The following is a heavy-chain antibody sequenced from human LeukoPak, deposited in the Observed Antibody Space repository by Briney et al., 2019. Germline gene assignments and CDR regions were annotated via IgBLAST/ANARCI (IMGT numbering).Heavy chain of an antibody. V-gene: IGHV3-30-3*01. CDR3: ARDQGKH. CDR1: GFTFSSYA. Sequence: GGSLRLSCAASGFTFSSYAMHWVRQAPGKGLEWVAVISYDGSKKSYADSVKGRFTISRDNSNNTLYLQMNSLRAEDTAVYYCARDQGKHWGQGTLVTVSS. CDR2: ISYDGSKK. J-gene: IGHJ1*01.